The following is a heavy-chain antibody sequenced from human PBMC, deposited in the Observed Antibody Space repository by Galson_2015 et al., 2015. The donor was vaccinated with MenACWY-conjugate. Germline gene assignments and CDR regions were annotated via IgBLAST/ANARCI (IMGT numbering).Heavy chain of an antibody. CDR2: ISYDGSNK. D-gene: IGHD6-19*01. J-gene: IGHJ6*02. Sequence: SLRLSCAASGFTFSSYGMHWVRQAPGKGLEWVAVISYDGSNKYYADPVKGRFTISRDNSKNTLYLQMNSLRAEDTAVYYCAKGGLWYSSGWYSNYYYYGMDVWGQGTTVTVSS. CDR1: GFTFSSYG. V-gene: IGHV3-30*18. CDR3: AKGGLWYSSGWYSNYYYYGMDV.